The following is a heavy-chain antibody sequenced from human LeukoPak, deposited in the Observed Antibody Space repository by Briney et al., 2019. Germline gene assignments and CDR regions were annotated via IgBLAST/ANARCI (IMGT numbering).Heavy chain of an antibody. D-gene: IGHD1-7*01. CDR1: GYSISSGYY. Sequence: SETLSLTCTVSGYSISSGYYWGWIRQPPGKGLEWIGSIYHSGSTYYNPSLKSRVTISVDTSKNQFSLKLSSVTAADTAVYYCALTGTTGGFDYWGQGTLVTVSS. V-gene: IGHV4-38-2*02. CDR3: ALTGTTGGFDY. CDR2: IYHSGST. J-gene: IGHJ4*02.